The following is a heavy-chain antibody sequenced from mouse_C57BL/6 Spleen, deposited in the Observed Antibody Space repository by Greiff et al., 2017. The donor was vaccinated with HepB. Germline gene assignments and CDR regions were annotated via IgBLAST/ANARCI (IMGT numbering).Heavy chain of an antibody. CDR3: ARLYWYFDV. CDR2: ISSGSSTI. J-gene: IGHJ1*03. V-gene: IGHV5-17*01. Sequence: EVKLVESGGGLVKPGGSLKLSCAASGFTFSDYGMHWVRQAPEKGLEWVAYISSGSSTIYYADTVKGRFTISRDNAKNTLVLQMTSLRSEDTAMYYCARLYWYFDVWGTGTTVTVSS. CDR1: GFTFSDYG.